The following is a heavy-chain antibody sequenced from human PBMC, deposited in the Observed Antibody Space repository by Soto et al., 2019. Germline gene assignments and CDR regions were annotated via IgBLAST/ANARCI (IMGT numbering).Heavy chain of an antibody. J-gene: IGHJ4*02. V-gene: IGHV4-39*01. D-gene: IGHD3-22*01. CDR3: ARIGYYDSSGFDY. Sequence: PSETLSLTCTVSGGSISSSSYYWGWIRQPPGKGLEWIGSIFYSGSTYYNPSLKSRVTISVDTSKNQFSLKLSSVTAADTAVYYCARIGYYDSSGFDYWGQGTLVTVSS. CDR1: GGSISSSSYY. CDR2: IFYSGST.